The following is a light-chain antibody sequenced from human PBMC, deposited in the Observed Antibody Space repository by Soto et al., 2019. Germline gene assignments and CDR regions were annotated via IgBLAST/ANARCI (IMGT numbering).Light chain of an antibody. CDR2: DAS. J-gene: IGKJ1*01. Sequence: EIVLTQSPGTLSLSPGERATLSCRACQSVSASYLAWYQQKPGQAPRLLICDASSRATGIPDRFRGNGSGTDFTLTISKLEPEDFAVYYCQQYGSSPRTFGQGTKVEIK. CDR1: QSVSASY. V-gene: IGKV3-20*01. CDR3: QQYGSSPRT.